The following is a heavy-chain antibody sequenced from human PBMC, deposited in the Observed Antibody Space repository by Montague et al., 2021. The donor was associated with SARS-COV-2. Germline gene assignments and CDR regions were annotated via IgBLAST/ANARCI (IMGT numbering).Heavy chain of an antibody. Sequence: SETLSLTCAVHGGSFSTYSWYWIRQPPGKGLEWIGEIHHCGSTNYNPSLKSRVTISADTSKNHFSLKLTSVAAADTAVYYCARLGDGVVPSPILGVGPYYSYYYLDDWGKGTTVTV. V-gene: IGHV4-34*01. CDR3: ARLGDGVVPSPILGVGPYYSYYYLDD. J-gene: IGHJ6*03. CDR2: IHHCGST. CDR1: GGSFSTYS. D-gene: IGHD3-10*01.